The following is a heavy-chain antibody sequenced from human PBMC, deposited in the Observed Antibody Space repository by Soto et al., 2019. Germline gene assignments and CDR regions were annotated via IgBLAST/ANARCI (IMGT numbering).Heavy chain of an antibody. Sequence: GGSLRLSCAASGFTVSTNYMSWVRQAPGKGLEWVSIIYSGGMTNYADSVKGRFTISRDTSKNTVYLQMNSLRAEDTAVYYCARSFYGTLTGYYSNYFDFWGQGTLVTVSS. J-gene: IGHJ4*02. CDR2: IYSGGMT. D-gene: IGHD3-9*01. CDR1: GFTVSTNY. V-gene: IGHV3-53*01. CDR3: ARSFYGTLTGYYSNYFDF.